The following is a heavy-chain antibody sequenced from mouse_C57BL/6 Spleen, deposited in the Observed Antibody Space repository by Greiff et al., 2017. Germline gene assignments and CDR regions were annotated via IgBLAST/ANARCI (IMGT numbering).Heavy chain of an antibody. CDR3: VSLSTSYAMDY. D-gene: IGHD5-1*01. CDR2: IRSKSNNYAT. V-gene: IGHV10-1*01. Sequence: EVQRVESGGGLVQPKGSLKLSCAASGFSFNTYAMNWVRQAPGKGLEWVARIRSKSNNYATYYADSVKDRFTISRDDSETMLYLQMNNLKTEDTAMYYCVSLSTSYAMDYWGKGTSVTVSS. J-gene: IGHJ4*01. CDR1: GFSFNTYA.